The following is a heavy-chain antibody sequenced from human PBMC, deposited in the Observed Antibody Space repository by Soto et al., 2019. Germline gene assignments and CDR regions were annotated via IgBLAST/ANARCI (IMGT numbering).Heavy chain of an antibody. CDR1: GFTFSSYA. J-gene: IGHJ4*02. V-gene: IGHV3-23*01. Sequence: HPGGSLRLSCAASGFTFSSYAMSWVRQAPGKGLEWVSAISGSGGSTYYADSVKGRFTISRDNSKNTLYLQMNSLRAEDTAVYYCAITGAPTHDYGDYDYWGQGTLVTVSS. CDR3: AITGAPTHDYGDYDY. CDR2: ISGSGGST. D-gene: IGHD4-17*01.